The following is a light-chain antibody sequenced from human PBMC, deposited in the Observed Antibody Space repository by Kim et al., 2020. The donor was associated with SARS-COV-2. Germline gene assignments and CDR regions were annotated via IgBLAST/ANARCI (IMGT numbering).Light chain of an antibody. V-gene: IGKV3-20*01. Sequence: EIVLTQSPATLSLSPGERAALSCRASQSVGNSLAWYQQKPGQAPRLLIYAVSTRTTGVPGRFSGSGSGTQFTLTISRLEPEDFAVYYCQQYGDPPQTFGQGTKVDIK. CDR3: QQYGDPPQT. CDR2: AVS. J-gene: IGKJ1*01. CDR1: QSVGNS.